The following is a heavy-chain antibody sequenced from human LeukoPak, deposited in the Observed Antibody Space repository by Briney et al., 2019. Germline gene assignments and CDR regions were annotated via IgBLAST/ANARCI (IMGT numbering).Heavy chain of an antibody. CDR1: GGSISGINYY. Sequence: SETLSLTCTVSGGSISGINYYWTWIRQPAGKGLEWIGRIYTTGSSNYNSSLKSRVTISVDTSNNQFSLKLSSVTAADTAVYYCAKVSPSGVWDVWGQGTTVTVSS. D-gene: IGHD3-10*01. J-gene: IGHJ6*02. CDR3: AKVSPSGVWDV. CDR2: IYTTGSS. V-gene: IGHV4-61*02.